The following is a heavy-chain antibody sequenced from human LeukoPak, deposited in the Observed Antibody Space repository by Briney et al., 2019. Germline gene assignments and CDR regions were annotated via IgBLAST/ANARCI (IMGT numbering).Heavy chain of an antibody. J-gene: IGHJ4*02. V-gene: IGHV3-23*01. CDR2: INSDGSST. CDR3: AKAKYYYDSSGYPHALCFDY. D-gene: IGHD3-22*01. Sequence: GGSLRLSCAASGFTFSSYAMSWVRQAPGKGLVWVSRINSDGSSTSYADSVKGRFTISRDNSKNTLYLQMNSLRAEDTAVYYCAKAKYYYDSSGYPHALCFDYWGQGTLVTVSS. CDR1: GFTFSSYA.